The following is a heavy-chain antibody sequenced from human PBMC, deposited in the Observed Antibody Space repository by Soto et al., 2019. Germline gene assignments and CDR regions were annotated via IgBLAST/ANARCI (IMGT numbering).Heavy chain of an antibody. Sequence: SETLSLTCTVSGGSISSGSYYWGWIRQPPGKGLEWIGSIYYGDFSYYNPSLRSRVTLSVDRSKNQFSLNLKSVTAADTAVYYCERPTPAPPEAFELWGQGTMVTVSS. CDR3: ERPTPAPPEAFEL. D-gene: IGHD2-2*01. J-gene: IGHJ3*01. CDR1: GGSISSGSYY. CDR2: IYYGDFS. V-gene: IGHV4-39*01.